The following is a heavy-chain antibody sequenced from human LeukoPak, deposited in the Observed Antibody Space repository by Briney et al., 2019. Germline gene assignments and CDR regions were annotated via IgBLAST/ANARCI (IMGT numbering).Heavy chain of an antibody. J-gene: IGHJ3*02. Sequence: PGRSLRLSCAASGFTFSSYAMHWVRQAPGKGLEWVAVISYDGSNKYYADSVKGRFTISRDNSKNTLYLQMNSLRAEDTAVYYCARDSIVGAFDIWGQGTMVTVSS. D-gene: IGHD3-22*01. CDR2: ISYDGSNK. CDR3: ARDSIVGAFDI. V-gene: IGHV3-30-3*01. CDR1: GFTFSSYA.